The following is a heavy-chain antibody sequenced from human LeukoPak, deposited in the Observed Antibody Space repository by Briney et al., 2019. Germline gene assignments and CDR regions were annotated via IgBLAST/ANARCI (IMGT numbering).Heavy chain of an antibody. D-gene: IGHD3-16*02. CDR1: GGTFSSYG. CDR3: ARDNNDYVWGSYRYGFDP. CDR2: IIPFFGRA. J-gene: IGHJ5*02. Sequence: GASVKVSCKASGGTFSSYGISWVRQALGQGLEWMGGIIPFFGRADYAQKFQGRVTITADKSTSTAYMDLTSLKSEDTAVYYCARDNNDYVWGSYRYGFDPWGQGTLVTVSS. V-gene: IGHV1-69*06.